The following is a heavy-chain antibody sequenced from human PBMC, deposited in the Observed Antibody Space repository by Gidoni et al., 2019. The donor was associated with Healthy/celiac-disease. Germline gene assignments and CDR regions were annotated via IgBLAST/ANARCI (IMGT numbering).Heavy chain of an antibody. D-gene: IGHD4-17*01. CDR1: GFTSSNAW. Sequence: EVQLVESGGGMVKPGGSLRLSRASSGFTSSNAWMIWVRQARGKGLEWVGRIKSKTDGGTTDYAAPVKGRFTISRDDSTNTLYLQMNSLKTEDTAVYSCTSPYGKYVPYGIDVWGQGTTVTVSS. J-gene: IGHJ6*02. CDR2: IKSKTDGGTT. V-gene: IGHV3-15*01. CDR3: TSPYGKYVPYGIDV.